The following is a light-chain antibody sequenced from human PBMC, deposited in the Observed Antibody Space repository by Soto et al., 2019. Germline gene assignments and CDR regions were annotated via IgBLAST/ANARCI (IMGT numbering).Light chain of an antibody. J-gene: IGKJ1*01. V-gene: IGKV3-11*01. CDR3: QQRSNWLWT. CDR2: DAS. Sequence: EIVLTQSPATLSLSPGERATLSCRASQSVDFYLAWYQQKPGQAPRLLIYDASNRATGIPARFSGSGSGTDLTLTISSLEPGDFAVYYCQQRSNWLWTFGQGTRVEI. CDR1: QSVDFY.